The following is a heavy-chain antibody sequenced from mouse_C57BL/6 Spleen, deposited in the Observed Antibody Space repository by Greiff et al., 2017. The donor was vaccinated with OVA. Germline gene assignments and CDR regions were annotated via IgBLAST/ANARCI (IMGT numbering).Heavy chain of an antibody. D-gene: IGHD2-5*01. CDR3: AIPYYSNYVPFAY. CDR1: GYTFTSYW. J-gene: IGHJ3*01. CDR2: IDPSDSYT. V-gene: IGHV1-50*01. Sequence: QVQLQQPGAELVKPGASVKLSCKASGYTFTSYWMQWVKQRPGQGLEWIGEIDPSDSYTNYNQKFKGKATLTVDTSSSTAYMQLSSLTSEDSAVYYCAIPYYSNYVPFAYWGQGTLVTVSA.